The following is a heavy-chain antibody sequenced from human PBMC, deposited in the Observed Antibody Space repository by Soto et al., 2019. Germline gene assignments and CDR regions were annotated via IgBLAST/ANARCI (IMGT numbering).Heavy chain of an antibody. CDR3: ARRLIQDNGGNHDSFDM. Sequence: SVKVSCKASGGTFRNYALSWVRQAPGQGLEWMGEVIPIFGTTHYAQKFQGRVTITADESTNTAYMELSSLRSEDTAVYYCARRLIQDNGGNHDSFDMWGQGTMVTVSS. V-gene: IGHV1-69*13. CDR1: GGTFRNYA. D-gene: IGHD4-17*01. CDR2: VIPIFGTT. J-gene: IGHJ3*02.